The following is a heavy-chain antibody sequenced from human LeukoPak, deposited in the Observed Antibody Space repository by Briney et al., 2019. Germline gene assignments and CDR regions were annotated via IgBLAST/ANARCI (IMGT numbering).Heavy chain of an antibody. D-gene: IGHD4-17*01. V-gene: IGHV3-21*01. CDR1: GFTFSSYS. Sequence: GGSLRLSCAASGFTFSSYSMNWVRQAPGKGLEWVSSISSSSSYIYYADSVKGRFTISRDNAKNSLYLQMNSLRAEDTAVYYCAGGGYYGDYINDYWGQGTLVTVSS. CDR2: ISSSSSYI. J-gene: IGHJ4*02. CDR3: AGGGYYGDYINDY.